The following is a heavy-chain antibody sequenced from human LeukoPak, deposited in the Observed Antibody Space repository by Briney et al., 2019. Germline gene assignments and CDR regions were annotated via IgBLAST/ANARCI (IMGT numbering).Heavy chain of an antibody. D-gene: IGHD3-10*01. Sequence: GGSLRLSCAASGFTLSSYGMHWVRQAPGRGLEWVAVIWYDGSNKYYADSVKGRFTISRDNSKNTLYLQMNSLRAEDTAVYYCAAGADYGSLSDYWGQGTLVTVSS. CDR3: AAGADYGSLSDY. CDR2: IWYDGSNK. CDR1: GFTLSSYG. J-gene: IGHJ4*02. V-gene: IGHV3-33*01.